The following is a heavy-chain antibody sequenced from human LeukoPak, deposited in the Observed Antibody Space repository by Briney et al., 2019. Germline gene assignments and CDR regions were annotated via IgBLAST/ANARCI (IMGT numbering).Heavy chain of an antibody. Sequence: PGRSLRLSCAASGFTFSSYAMHWVRQAPGKGLEWVAVISYDGSNKYYADSVKGRFTISRDNSKNTLYLQMNSLRAEDTAVYYCARDPSPGFHYYYYGMDVWGQGTTATVSS. CDR2: ISYDGSNK. J-gene: IGHJ6*02. V-gene: IGHV3-30*01. CDR3: ARDPSPGFHYYYYGMDV. CDR1: GFTFSSYA. D-gene: IGHD7-27*01.